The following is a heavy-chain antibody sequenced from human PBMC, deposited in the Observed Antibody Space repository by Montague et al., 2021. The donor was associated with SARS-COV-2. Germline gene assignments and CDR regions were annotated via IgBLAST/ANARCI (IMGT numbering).Heavy chain of an antibody. D-gene: IGHD4-17*01. V-gene: IGHV4-39*01. Sequence: SETLSLTCTVSGDSTSCPNCYWGWIRQPPGKGLDWIGTIYNSGTTYYNPSLKSRLTISIDTSKNQFSPKLSSVTAADTAVYYCARHRNYGDHSLDNWFHPWGQGTLVTVSS. CDR3: ARHRNYGDHSLDNWFHP. J-gene: IGHJ5*02. CDR1: GDSTSCPNCY. CDR2: IYNSGTT.